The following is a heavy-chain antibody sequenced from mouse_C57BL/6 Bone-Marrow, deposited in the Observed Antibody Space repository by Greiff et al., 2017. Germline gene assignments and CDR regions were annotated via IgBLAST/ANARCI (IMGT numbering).Heavy chain of an antibody. CDR3: VRRHYGSLYAMDY. V-gene: IGHV10-1*01. CDR1: GFSFNTYA. J-gene: IGHJ4*01. CDR2: IRSKSNNYAT. D-gene: IGHD1-1*02. Sequence: EVKLMESGGGLVQPKGSLKLSCAASGFSFNTYAMNWVRQAPGKGLEWVARIRSKSNNYATYYADSVKDRFTISRDDSESMLYLQMNNLKTEDTAMYYCVRRHYGSLYAMDYWGQGTSVTVSS.